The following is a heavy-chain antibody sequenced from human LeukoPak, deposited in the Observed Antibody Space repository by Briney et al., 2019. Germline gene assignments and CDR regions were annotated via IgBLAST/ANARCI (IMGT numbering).Heavy chain of an antibody. D-gene: IGHD5-18*01. CDR3: AKDSRRIQLWSTPKGYYYMDV. CDR2: ISWDGGST. J-gene: IGHJ6*03. Sequence: GRSLRLSCAASGFTFDDYAMHWVRQAPGKGLEWVSLISWDGGSTYYADSVKGRFTISRDNSKNSLYLQMNSLRAEDTALYYCAKDSRRIQLWSTPKGYYYMDVWGKGTTVTVSS. CDR1: GFTFDDYA. V-gene: IGHV3-43D*03.